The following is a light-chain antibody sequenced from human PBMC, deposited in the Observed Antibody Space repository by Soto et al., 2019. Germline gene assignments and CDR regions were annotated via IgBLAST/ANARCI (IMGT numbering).Light chain of an antibody. CDR1: GSDVGGYNY. CDR3: SSYTSSSTL. CDR2: AVT. J-gene: IGLJ1*01. Sequence: QSVLTQPASVSGSPGQSITISCTGTGSDVGGYNYVSWYQQHPGKAPKLMIYAVTDRPSGVSSRFSGSKSGNTDSLTISGLQAEDEADYYCSSYTSSSTLFGTGTKVTVX. V-gene: IGLV2-14*01.